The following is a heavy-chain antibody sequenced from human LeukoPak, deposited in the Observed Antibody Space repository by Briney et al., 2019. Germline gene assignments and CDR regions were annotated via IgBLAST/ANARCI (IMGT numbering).Heavy chain of an antibody. V-gene: IGHV4-39*01. CDR1: GGSISSSNYY. D-gene: IGHD3-10*01. Sequence: SETLSLTCSVSGGSISSSNYYWGWIRQPPGKGLQWIGSIYYNGSTYYNPSLKSRFIISIDTSTNQFSLKLSSVTAADTAVFYCARHKMVRGIGYYYYMDVWGKGTTVTISS. J-gene: IGHJ6*03. CDR3: ARHKMVRGIGYYYYMDV. CDR2: IYYNGST.